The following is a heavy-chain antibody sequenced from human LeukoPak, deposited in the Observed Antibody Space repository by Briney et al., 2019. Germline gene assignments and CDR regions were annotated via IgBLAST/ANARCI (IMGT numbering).Heavy chain of an antibody. CDR2: IYTSGRT. CDR3: ARLSRDGYNSGDY. Sequence: SETLSLTCTVSGGSISSYYWSWIRQPPGKGLEWIGYIYTSGRTNYNPSLKSRVTISVDTSKNQFSLKLSSVTAADTAVYYCARLSRDGYNSGDYWGQGTLVTVSS. J-gene: IGHJ4*02. D-gene: IGHD5-24*01. CDR1: GGSISSYY. V-gene: IGHV4-4*09.